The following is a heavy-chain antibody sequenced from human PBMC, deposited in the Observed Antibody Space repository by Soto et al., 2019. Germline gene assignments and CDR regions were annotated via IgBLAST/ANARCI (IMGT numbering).Heavy chain of an antibody. Sequence: LRLSCAASGFTFSSYWMSWVRQAPGKGLEWVANIKQDGSEKYYVDSVKGRFTISRDNAKNSLYLQMNSLRAEDTAVYYCARDRYYYDSSGYLDAFDIWGQGTMVTVSS. CDR1: GFTFSSYW. J-gene: IGHJ3*02. D-gene: IGHD3-22*01. V-gene: IGHV3-7*03. CDR3: ARDRYYYDSSGYLDAFDI. CDR2: IKQDGSEK.